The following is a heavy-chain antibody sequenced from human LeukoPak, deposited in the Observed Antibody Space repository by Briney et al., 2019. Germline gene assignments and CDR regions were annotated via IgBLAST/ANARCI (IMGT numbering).Heavy chain of an antibody. CDR3: VRLYAY. J-gene: IGHJ4*02. CDR2: ITGDGSST. V-gene: IGHV3-74*01. D-gene: IGHD2/OR15-2a*01. CDR1: GFTFSNYF. Sequence: GGSLRLSCTASGFTFSNYFMHWVRQVPGEGPVWVSRITGDGSSTSYADSVKGRSTISRDNAKNTLYLQMNSLRAEDTALYYCVRLYAYWGQGTLVTVSS.